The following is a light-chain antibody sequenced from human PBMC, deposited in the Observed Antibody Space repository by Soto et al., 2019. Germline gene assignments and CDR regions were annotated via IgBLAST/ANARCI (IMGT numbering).Light chain of an antibody. Sequence: DIQMTQSPSSLSASVGDRVTITCRASQSISSYLNWYQQKPGKAPKLLIYAASSLQSGVPSRFSGSGSGTDFTLTISSLQPEDFATYYCQQSYNTPQLTFGGGTKVDIK. CDR2: AAS. V-gene: IGKV1-39*01. CDR1: QSISSY. CDR3: QQSYNTPQLT. J-gene: IGKJ4*01.